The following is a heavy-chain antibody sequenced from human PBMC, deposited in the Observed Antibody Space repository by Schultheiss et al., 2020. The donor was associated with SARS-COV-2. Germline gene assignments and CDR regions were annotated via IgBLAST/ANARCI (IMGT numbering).Heavy chain of an antibody. J-gene: IGHJ6*02. Sequence: SETLSLICAVSGDSIRRSRYYWGWIRQSPGKGLEWIGYIYHSGSTYYNPSLKSRVTISVDTSKNQVSLRLNSVTAADTAVYYWARDLSRLWRHGMDVWGQGTTVTVSS. CDR2: IYHSGST. D-gene: IGHD3-16*01. CDR3: ARDLSRLWRHGMDV. V-gene: IGHV4-39*07. CDR1: GDSIRRSRYY.